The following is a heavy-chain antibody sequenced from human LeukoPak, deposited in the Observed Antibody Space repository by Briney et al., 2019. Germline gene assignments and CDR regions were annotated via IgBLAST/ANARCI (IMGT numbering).Heavy chain of an antibody. CDR1: GYTFTSYG. CDR2: ISAYNGNT. Sequence: ASVKVSCKASGYTFTSYGISWVRQAPGQGLEWMGWISAYNGNTNYAQKPQGRVTMTTDTSTSTAYMELRSLRSDDTAVYYCARDFLTGYSSGWFPVPGYWGQGTLVTVSS. D-gene: IGHD6-19*01. CDR3: ARDFLTGYSSGWFPVPGY. J-gene: IGHJ4*02. V-gene: IGHV1-18*01.